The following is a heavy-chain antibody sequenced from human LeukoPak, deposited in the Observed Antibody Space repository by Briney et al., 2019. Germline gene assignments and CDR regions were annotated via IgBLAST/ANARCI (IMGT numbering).Heavy chain of an antibody. D-gene: IGHD1-26*01. Sequence: SETLSLTCTVSGGSISSLYWNWIRQPPGKGLEWIGHIYNGGSTNYNPSFKGRVTISVDTSKNQFSLKLSSVTAADTAVYYCARDGSGSYFNWFDPWGQGTLVTVSS. J-gene: IGHJ5*02. CDR3: ARDGSGSYFNWFDP. V-gene: IGHV4-59*11. CDR1: GGSISSLY. CDR2: IYNGGST.